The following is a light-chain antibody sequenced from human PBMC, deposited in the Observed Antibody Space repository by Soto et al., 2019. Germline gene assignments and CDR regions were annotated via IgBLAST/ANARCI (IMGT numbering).Light chain of an antibody. CDR1: QSVSSSF. J-gene: IGKJ1*01. Sequence: ESVLTQSPGTLSLSPGERATLSCRASQSVSSSFLAWYQLKPGQAPRLLIYGASSRASGIPDRFSGSGSGTDFTLTITSLQHAHLPVYYCQPYDSSPCTFGQGTKVQIK. CDR3: QPYDSSPCT. CDR2: GAS. V-gene: IGKV3-20*01.